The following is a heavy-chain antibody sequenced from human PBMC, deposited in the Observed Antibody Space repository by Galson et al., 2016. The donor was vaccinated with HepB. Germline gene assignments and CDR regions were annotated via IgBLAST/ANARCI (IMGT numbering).Heavy chain of an antibody. V-gene: IGHV3-23*01. J-gene: IGHJ4*02. CDR3: AKNGYDYGPLED. CDR1: GFTFHNYG. Sequence: SLRLSCAASGFTFHNYGMSWVRQAPGKGLEWVSSISGSAVYTNYADSVKGRFTISRDNSETTLHLQMDSPRAEDTAVYYRAKNGYDYGPLEDWGQGTLVTVSS. CDR2: ISGSAVYT. D-gene: IGHD5-18*01.